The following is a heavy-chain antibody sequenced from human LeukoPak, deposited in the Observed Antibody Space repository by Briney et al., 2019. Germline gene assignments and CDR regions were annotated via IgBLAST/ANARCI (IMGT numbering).Heavy chain of an antibody. Sequence: GASVKVSCKVSGYTLTELSMHWVRQAPGKGLEWMGGFDPEDGETIYAQKLQGRVTMTTDTSTSTAYMELRSLRSDDTAVYYCARGGVGARPWFDPWGQGTLVTVSS. J-gene: IGHJ5*02. D-gene: IGHD1-26*01. CDR2: FDPEDGET. CDR1: GYTLTELS. CDR3: ARGGVGARPWFDP. V-gene: IGHV1-24*01.